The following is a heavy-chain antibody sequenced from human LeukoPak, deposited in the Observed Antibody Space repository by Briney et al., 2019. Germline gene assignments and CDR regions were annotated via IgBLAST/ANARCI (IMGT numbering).Heavy chain of an antibody. CDR1: GYTFSSYD. D-gene: IGHD6-19*01. V-gene: IGHV1-8*01. CDR2: MNPNSGDT. CDR3: AGGGLSCGWELNWFGP. Sequence: SVKVSCKASGYTFSSYDINWVRQATGQGLEWMGRMNPNSGDTSSAQRFQGGDTMTRNTSPNTAYMELRRLRSRETALYYCAGGGLSCGWELNWFGPSGQGTLVSVSS. J-gene: IGHJ5*02.